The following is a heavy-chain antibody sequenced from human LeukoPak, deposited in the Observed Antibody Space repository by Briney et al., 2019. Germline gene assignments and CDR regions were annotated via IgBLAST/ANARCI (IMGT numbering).Heavy chain of an antibody. CDR3: ARGRLGATY. J-gene: IGHJ4*02. D-gene: IGHD1-26*01. V-gene: IGHV4-59*01. CDR2: VYSDGST. CDR1: GGSISSYY. Sequence: SETLSLTCTASGGSISSYYWSWIRQAPGKGLEWIGYVYSDGSTNHNPSLKSRVTISLDTSKNQFSLRLSSVTTAETAVYYCARGRLGATYWGQGTLVTVSS.